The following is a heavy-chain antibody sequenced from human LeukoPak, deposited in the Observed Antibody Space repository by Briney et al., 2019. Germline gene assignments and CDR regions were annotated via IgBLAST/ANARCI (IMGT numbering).Heavy chain of an antibody. CDR3: ARVGCSGGSCYLPNWFDP. J-gene: IGHJ5*02. D-gene: IGHD2-15*01. CDR2: INHSGST. Sequence: SETLSLTCAVYGGSFSGYYWSWIRQPPGKGLEWIGEINHSGSTNYSPSLKSRVTMSVDTSKNQFSLKLSSVTAADTAVYYCARVGCSGGSCYLPNWFDPWGQGTLVTVSS. V-gene: IGHV4-34*01. CDR1: GGSFSGYY.